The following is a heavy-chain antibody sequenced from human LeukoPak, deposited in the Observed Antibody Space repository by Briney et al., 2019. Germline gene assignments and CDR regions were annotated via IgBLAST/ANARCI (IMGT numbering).Heavy chain of an antibody. Sequence: SETLSLTCTVSGGSISSGGYYWSWIRQHPGKGLEWIGYIYYSGSTYYNPSLKSRVTISVDTSKNQFSLKLSSVTAADTAVYYCARRYFGGRAYWGQGTLVTVSS. D-gene: IGHD3-9*01. J-gene: IGHJ4*02. CDR3: ARRYFGGRAY. V-gene: IGHV4-31*03. CDR1: GGSISSGGYY. CDR2: IYYSGST.